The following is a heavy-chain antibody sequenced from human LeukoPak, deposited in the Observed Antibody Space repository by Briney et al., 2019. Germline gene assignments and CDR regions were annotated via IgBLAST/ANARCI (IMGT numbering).Heavy chain of an antibody. CDR1: GYTFTSYH. CDR3: ARNFGGAAQSYYFDY. J-gene: IGHJ4*02. Sequence: GASVKVSCKASGYTFTSYHMHWVRQAPGQGLEWMGIINPSGGSTSYAQKFQGRVTMTRDMSTSTVYMELSSLRSEDTAVYYCARNFGGAAQSYYFDYWGQGTLVTVSS. V-gene: IGHV1-46*01. CDR2: INPSGGST. D-gene: IGHD6-6*01.